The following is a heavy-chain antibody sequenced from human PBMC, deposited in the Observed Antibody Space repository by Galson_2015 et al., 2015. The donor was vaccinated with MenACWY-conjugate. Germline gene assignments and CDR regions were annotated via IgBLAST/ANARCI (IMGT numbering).Heavy chain of an antibody. Sequence: SLRLSCAASGFTFSNYAMSWVRQGPGKGLEWVSGISADSSNTFYPDSVKGRFAVSRDNFKNTLYLQMNSLRAEDTAIYYCAKDDTYYFDSGSYYVDCWGQGTLVTVSS. CDR1: GFTFSNYA. CDR3: AKDDTYYFDSGSYYVDC. D-gene: IGHD3-10*01. CDR2: ISADSSNT. V-gene: IGHV3-23*01. J-gene: IGHJ4*02.